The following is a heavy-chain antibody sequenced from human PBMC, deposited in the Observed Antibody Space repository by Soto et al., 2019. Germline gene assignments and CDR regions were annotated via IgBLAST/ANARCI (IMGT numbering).Heavy chain of an antibody. CDR1: GFTFSSYS. V-gene: IGHV3-21*04. J-gene: IGHJ6*02. Sequence: PGGSLRLSCAASGFTFSSYSMNWVRQAPGKGLEWVSSISSSSSYIYYADSVKGRFTISRDNAKNSLYLQMNSLRAEDTAVYYCAKSGTPALVLMVYARMDVWGQGTTVTVSS. CDR2: ISSSSSYI. D-gene: IGHD2-8*01. CDR3: AKSGTPALVLMVYARMDV.